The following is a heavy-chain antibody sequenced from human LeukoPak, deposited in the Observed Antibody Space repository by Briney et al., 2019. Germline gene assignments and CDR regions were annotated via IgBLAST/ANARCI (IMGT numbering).Heavy chain of an antibody. CDR3: VSQEGAPR. D-gene: IGHD1-26*01. Sequence: GGSLRLSCAASGFTFRYYWLSWVRQTPGKGLEWVANIKEDGSEKDYVDAVKGRFTISRDNANKSVFLQMNNLRAEDTAVYYCVSQEGAPRWGQGTLVIVSS. V-gene: IGHV3-7*01. CDR1: GFTFRYYW. J-gene: IGHJ4*02. CDR2: IKEDGSEK.